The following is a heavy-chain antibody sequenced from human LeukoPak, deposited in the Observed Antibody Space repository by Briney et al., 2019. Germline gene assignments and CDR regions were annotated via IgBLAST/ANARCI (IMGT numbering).Heavy chain of an antibody. CDR3: AKGIAAAGPIDY. Sequence: GGSQRLSCAASGFTVSSNYMSWVRQAPGKGLEWVSVIYSGGSTYYADSVKGRFTISRDNSKNTLYLQMNSLRAEDTAVYYCAKGIAAAGPIDYWGQGTLVTVSS. CDR1: GFTVSSNY. V-gene: IGHV3-53*01. J-gene: IGHJ4*02. CDR2: IYSGGST. D-gene: IGHD6-13*01.